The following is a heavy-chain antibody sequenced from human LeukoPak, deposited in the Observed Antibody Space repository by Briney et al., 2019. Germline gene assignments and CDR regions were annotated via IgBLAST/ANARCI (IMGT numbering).Heavy chain of an antibody. CDR1: GLTFSSHW. J-gene: IGHJ4*02. CDR3: ARGPGITGTTGY. V-gene: IGHV3-74*01. Sequence: GGSLRLSCAASGLTFSSHWMHWVRQAPGKGLVWVSRITNDGSSTTYADSVKGRFTISRDNAKNSLYLQMNSLRAEDTAVYYCARGPGITGTTGYWGQGTLVTVSS. D-gene: IGHD1-7*01. CDR2: ITNDGSST.